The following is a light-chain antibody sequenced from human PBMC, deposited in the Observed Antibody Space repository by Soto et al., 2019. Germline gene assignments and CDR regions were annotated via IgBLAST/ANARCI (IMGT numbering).Light chain of an antibody. CDR1: SSDVGGYKY. CDR3: SSSAGIKNLGV. Sequence: QSALTQPPSASGSPGQSVTISCTGTSSDVGGYKYVSWYQQHPGKAPKLMIFEVNKRPSGVPDRFSGSKSGNTASLTVSGLHAEDEADYYCSSSAGIKNLGVFGTGTKLTVL. J-gene: IGLJ1*01. V-gene: IGLV2-8*01. CDR2: EVN.